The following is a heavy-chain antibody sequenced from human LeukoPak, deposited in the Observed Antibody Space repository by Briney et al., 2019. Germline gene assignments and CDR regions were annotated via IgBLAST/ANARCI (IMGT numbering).Heavy chain of an antibody. CDR2: INPYSGDT. D-gene: IGHD6-19*01. V-gene: IGHV1-2*05. J-gene: IGHJ4*02. Sequence: GASVKVSCKASGYTFTGYHIHWVRQAPGQGLEWMGRINPYSGDTNFPQKFQGRVTMTRDTPITTAYMDLSSLPPDDTHGYFCARDQGSLTRGWYTGYWGQRTQVTVSS. CDR3: ARDQGSLTRGWYTGY. CDR1: GYTFTGYH.